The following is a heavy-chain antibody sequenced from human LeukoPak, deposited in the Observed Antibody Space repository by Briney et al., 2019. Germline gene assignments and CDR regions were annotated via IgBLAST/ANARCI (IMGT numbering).Heavy chain of an antibody. CDR2: ISSSSSYI. CDR3: AIKYSNYFDY. V-gene: IGHV3-21*01. D-gene: IGHD4-11*01. J-gene: IGHJ4*02. CDR1: GFTFSSYS. Sequence: GGSLRLSCAASGFTFSSYSMTWVRQAPGKGLEWVSSISSSSSYIYYADSVKGRFTISRDNAKNSLYLQMNGLRAEDTAVYYCAIKYSNYFDYWGQGTLVTVSS.